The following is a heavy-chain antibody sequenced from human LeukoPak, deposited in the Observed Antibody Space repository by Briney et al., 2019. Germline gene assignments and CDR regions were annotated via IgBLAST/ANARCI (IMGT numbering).Heavy chain of an antibody. D-gene: IGHD1-26*01. V-gene: IGHV3-30-3*01. CDR2: ISYDGSNK. J-gene: IGHJ4*02. Sequence: PGGSLRLSCAASGLTFDDCAMHWVRQAPGKGLEWVAVISYDGSNKYYADSVKGRFTISRDNSKNTLYLQMNSLRAEDTAVYYCARDMIVGPLVLYCFDYWGQGTLVTVSS. CDR1: GLTFDDCA. CDR3: ARDMIVGPLVLYCFDY.